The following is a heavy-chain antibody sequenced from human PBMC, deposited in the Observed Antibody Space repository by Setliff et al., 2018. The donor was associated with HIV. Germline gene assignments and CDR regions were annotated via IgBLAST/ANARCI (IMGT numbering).Heavy chain of an antibody. V-gene: IGHV4-59*01. CDR2: IYHSGSS. CDR3: ARAQTDYYGMDV. J-gene: IGHJ6*02. CDR1: GDSLGSYY. Sequence: SETLSLTCSVSGDSLGSYYWSWIRQPPGKGLEWIGYIYHSGSSNSNPSLKSRVTISGDTSKNQLSLKLSSATAADTAVYYCARAQTDYYGMDVWGQGTTVTVSS.